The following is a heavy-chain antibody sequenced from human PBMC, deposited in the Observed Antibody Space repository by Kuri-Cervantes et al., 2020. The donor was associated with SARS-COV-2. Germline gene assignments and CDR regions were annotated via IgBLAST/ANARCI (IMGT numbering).Heavy chain of an antibody. CDR2: IIPILGIA. CDR1: GGTFSSYT. V-gene: IGHV1-69*02. Sequence: SVKVSCKASGGTFSSYTISWVRQAPGQGLEWMGRIIPILGIANYAQKLQGRVTMTTDTSTSTAYMELRSLRSDDTAVYYCARVAVAALDYWGQGTLVTVSS. CDR3: ARVAVAALDY. J-gene: IGHJ4*02. D-gene: IGHD6-19*01.